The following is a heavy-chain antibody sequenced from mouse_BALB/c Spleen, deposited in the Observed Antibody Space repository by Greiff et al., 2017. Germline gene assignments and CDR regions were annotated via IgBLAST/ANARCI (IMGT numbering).Heavy chain of an antibody. J-gene: IGHJ1*01. Sequence: EVQRVESGPGLVKPSQSLSLTCSVTGYSITSGYYWNWIRQFPGNKLEWMGYISYDGSNNYNPSLKNRISITRDTSKNQFFLKLNSVTTEDTATYYCARGWLLPDWYFDVWGAGTTVTVSS. CDR2: ISYDGSN. D-gene: IGHD2-3*01. CDR1: GYSITSGYY. CDR3: ARGWLLPDWYFDV. V-gene: IGHV3-6*02.